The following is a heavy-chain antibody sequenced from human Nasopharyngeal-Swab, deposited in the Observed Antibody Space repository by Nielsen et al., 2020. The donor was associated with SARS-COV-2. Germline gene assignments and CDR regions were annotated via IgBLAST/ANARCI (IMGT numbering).Heavy chain of an antibody. CDR1: GGSISSGGYY. V-gene: IGHV4-30-4*01. CDR2: IYYSGST. Sequence: SETLSLTCAVSGGSISSGGYYWSWIRQPPGKGLEWIGYIYYSGSTYYNPSLKSRVTISVDTSKNQFSLKLSSVTAADTAVYYCARALGSSGSTPFDYWGQGTLVTVSS. CDR3: ARALGSSGSTPFDY. J-gene: IGHJ4*02. D-gene: IGHD3-22*01.